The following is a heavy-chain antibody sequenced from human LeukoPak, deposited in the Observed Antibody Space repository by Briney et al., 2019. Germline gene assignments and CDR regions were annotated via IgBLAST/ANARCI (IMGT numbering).Heavy chain of an antibody. CDR2: ISAYNGNT. V-gene: IGHV1-18*01. CDR3: ARDRSSSWYYFEH. Sequence: ASVKVSCKASGCTFTSYDINWVRQATGQGLEWMGWISAYNGNTKYAQKFQGRVTMTTDTSTSTAYMEVRSLRSDDTAVYYCARDRSSSWYYFEHWGQGALVTVSS. J-gene: IGHJ4*02. CDR1: GCTFTSYD. D-gene: IGHD6-13*01.